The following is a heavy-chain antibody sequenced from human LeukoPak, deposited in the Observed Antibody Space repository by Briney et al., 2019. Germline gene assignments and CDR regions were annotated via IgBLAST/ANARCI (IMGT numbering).Heavy chain of an antibody. J-gene: IGHJ6*03. CDR3: ARDHRSSVYYYYYYMDV. D-gene: IGHD6-19*01. V-gene: IGHV4-34*01. CDR1: GGSFSGYY. CDR2: INHSGST. Sequence: SETLSLTCAVYGGSFSGYYWSWIRQPPGKGLEWIGEINHSGSTNYNPSLKSRVTISVDTSKNQFSLKLSSVTAADTAVYYCARDHRSSVYYYYYYMDVWGKGTTVTISS.